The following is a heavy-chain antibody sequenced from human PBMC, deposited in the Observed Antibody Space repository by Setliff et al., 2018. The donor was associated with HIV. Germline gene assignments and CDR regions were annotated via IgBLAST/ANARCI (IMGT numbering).Heavy chain of an antibody. J-gene: IGHJ3*02. CDR3: ARRVELESNAFDI. V-gene: IGHV5-51*01. CDR1: GYIFTDYW. Sequence: GESLKISCKASGYIFTDYWIGWVRQVPGKGLEWMGILYPDDSNTIYSPSFQGLVTMSADKSIPAAHLQWSSLKASDTAVYYCARRVELESNAFDIWGHGTMVTVSS. D-gene: IGHD1-1*01. CDR2: LYPDDSNT.